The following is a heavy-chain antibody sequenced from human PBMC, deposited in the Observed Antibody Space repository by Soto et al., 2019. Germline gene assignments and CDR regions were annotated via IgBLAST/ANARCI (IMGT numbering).Heavy chain of an antibody. CDR1: GYTFTGYY. Sequence: GASVKVSCKASGYTFTGYYMHWVRQAPGQGLEWMGWINPNSGGTNYAQKFQGWVTMTRDTSISTAYMELSRLRSDDTAVYYCARTNYDFWSGAAKNYGMDVWGQGTTVTVSS. CDR3: ARTNYDFWSGAAKNYGMDV. V-gene: IGHV1-2*04. D-gene: IGHD3-3*01. J-gene: IGHJ6*02. CDR2: INPNSGGT.